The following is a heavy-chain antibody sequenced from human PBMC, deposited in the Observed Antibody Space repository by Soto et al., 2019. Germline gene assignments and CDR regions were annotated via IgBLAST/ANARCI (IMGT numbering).Heavy chain of an antibody. D-gene: IGHD6-13*01. J-gene: IGHJ5*02. Sequence: GGSLRLSCAASGFTFRSFTMNWVRQAPGKGLEWVSTISSNSAYIYYTDALRGRFTISRDNAKNSLHLQMNSLRAEDTAVYYCTRDAARDSSARGWFDPWGPGTLVTVSS. CDR3: TRDAARDSSARGWFDP. CDR2: ISSNSAYI. V-gene: IGHV3-21*01. CDR1: GFTFRSFT.